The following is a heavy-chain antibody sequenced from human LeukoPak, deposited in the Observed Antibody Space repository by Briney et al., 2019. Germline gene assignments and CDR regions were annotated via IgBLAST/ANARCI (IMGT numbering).Heavy chain of an antibody. CDR3: AKDLGSSWEFDY. CDR1: GFTFSSYG. Sequence: GGSLRLSCAATGFTFSSYGMHWVRQAPGKGLEWVAFIRYDGSNKYYADSVKGRFTISRDNSKNTLYLQMNSLRAEDTAVYCCAKDLGSSWEFDYWGQGTLVTVSS. D-gene: IGHD6-6*01. V-gene: IGHV3-30*02. J-gene: IGHJ4*02. CDR2: IRYDGSNK.